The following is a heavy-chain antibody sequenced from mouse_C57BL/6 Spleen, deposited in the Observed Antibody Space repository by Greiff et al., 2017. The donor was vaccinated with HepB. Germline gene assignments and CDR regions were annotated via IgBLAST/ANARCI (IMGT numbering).Heavy chain of an antibody. CDR2: IDPENGDT. V-gene: IGHV14-4*01. D-gene: IGHD1-1*01. Sequence: EVQLQQSGAELVRPGASVKLSCTASGFNIKDDYMHWVKQRPEQGLEWIGWIDPENGDTEYASKFQGKATIKADTSSNTAYLQLSSLTSEDTAVYYCTCLRSWFAYWGQGTLVTVSA. CDR1: GFNIKDDY. CDR3: TCLRSWFAY. J-gene: IGHJ3*01.